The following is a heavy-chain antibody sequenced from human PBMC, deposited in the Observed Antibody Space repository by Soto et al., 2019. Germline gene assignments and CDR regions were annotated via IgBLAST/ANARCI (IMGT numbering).Heavy chain of an antibody. Sequence: PGGSLRLSCAASGFTFSSYGMHWVRQAPGKGLEWVAVIWYDGSNKYYADSVKGRFTISRDNSKNTLYLQMNSLRAEDTAVYYCARDRHYDILNGYPDAFDIWGQGTMVTVSS. CDR2: IWYDGSNK. J-gene: IGHJ3*02. V-gene: IGHV3-33*01. CDR3: ARDRHYDILNGYPDAFDI. CDR1: GFTFSSYG. D-gene: IGHD3-9*01.